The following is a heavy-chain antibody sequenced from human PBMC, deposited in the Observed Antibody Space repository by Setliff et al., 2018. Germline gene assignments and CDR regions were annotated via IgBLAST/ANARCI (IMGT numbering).Heavy chain of an antibody. CDR3: ARSMIQRNYYCGLDV. CDR1: GGSISSYF. Sequence: ETLSLTCSVSGGSISSYFWNWVRQPAGKGLEWIGRIYSNENTNYNPSLKSRVTMSIDTSKNQLSLKLSSVTAADTAVYYCARSMIQRNYYCGLDVWGQGTTVTVSS. CDR2: IYSNENT. D-gene: IGHD3-16*01. V-gene: IGHV4-4*07. J-gene: IGHJ6*02.